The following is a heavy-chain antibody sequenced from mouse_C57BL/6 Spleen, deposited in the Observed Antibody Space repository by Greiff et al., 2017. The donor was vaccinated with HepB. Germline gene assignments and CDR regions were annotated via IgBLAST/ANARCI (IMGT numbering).Heavy chain of an antibody. Sequence: VKLQESGPELVKPGASVKISCKASGYAFSSSWMNWVKQRPGKGLEWIGRIYPGDGDTNYNGKFKGKATLTADKSSSTAYMQLSSLTSEDSAVYFCARRADGTLDYWGQGTTLTVSS. CDR1: GYAFSSSW. J-gene: IGHJ2*01. D-gene: IGHD2-1*01. V-gene: IGHV1-82*01. CDR2: IYPGDGDT. CDR3: ARRADGTLDY.